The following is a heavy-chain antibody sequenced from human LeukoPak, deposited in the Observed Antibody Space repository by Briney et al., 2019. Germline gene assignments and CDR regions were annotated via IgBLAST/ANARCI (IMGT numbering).Heavy chain of an antibody. J-gene: IGHJ4*02. CDR3: ARDTSPARDYNSSGYNDYFDY. V-gene: IGHV1-18*01. D-gene: IGHD3-22*01. CDR2: ISAYNGTT. Sequence: ASVKVSCKASGYTFTSYGISWMRQAPGQGLEWMGWISAYNGTTNYAQTLQGRVTMTTDNSTSTAYMELKSLRSDDTAVYYYARDTSPARDYNSSGYNDYFDYWGQGTLVTVSS. CDR1: GYTFTSYG.